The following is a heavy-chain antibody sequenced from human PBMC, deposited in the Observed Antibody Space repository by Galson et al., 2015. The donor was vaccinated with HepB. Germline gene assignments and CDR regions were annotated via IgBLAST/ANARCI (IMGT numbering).Heavy chain of an antibody. Sequence: SVKVSCKASGYTFTTYDINWVRQASGQGLEWMGWMNPNSANTGYAQKFQGRVTMTRNTPISTAYMELSSLGSEDTAVYYCARASNDFWSGDHYYMDIWGEGTTVTVSS. CDR3: ARASNDFWSGDHYYMDI. CDR2: MNPNSANT. J-gene: IGHJ6*03. D-gene: IGHD3-3*01. CDR1: GYTFTTYD. V-gene: IGHV1-8*01.